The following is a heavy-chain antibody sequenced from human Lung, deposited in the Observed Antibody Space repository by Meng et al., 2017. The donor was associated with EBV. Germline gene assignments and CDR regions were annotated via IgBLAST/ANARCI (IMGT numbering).Heavy chain of an antibody. V-gene: IGHV1-18*01. J-gene: IGHJ4*02. CDR1: GYTFASYG. CDR3: ARGTPGRSYSDY. Sequence: GHLLQCGAEVKKPGASVRVSCEASGYTFASYGISWLRQAPGQGLEWMGWFVNNVDTYSAQKFQGRVTMTTDTHTSTAFMELRSLRSDDTAVYYCARGTPGRSYSDYWGQGTLVTVSS. CDR2: FVNNVDT. D-gene: IGHD3-10*01.